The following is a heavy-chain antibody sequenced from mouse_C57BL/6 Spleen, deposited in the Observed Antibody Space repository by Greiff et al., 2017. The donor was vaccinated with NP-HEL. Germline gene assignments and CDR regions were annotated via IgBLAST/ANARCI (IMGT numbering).Heavy chain of an antibody. V-gene: IGHV5-12*01. Sequence: EVKLVESGGGLVQPGGSLKLSCAASGFTFSDYYMYWVRQTPEKRLEWVAYISNGGGSTYYPDTVKGRFTISRDNAKNTLYLQMSRLKSEDTAMYYCARPDRGRGDYFDYWGQGTTLTVSS. CDR1: GFTFSDYY. J-gene: IGHJ2*01. CDR2: ISNGGGST. CDR3: ARPDRGRGDYFDY.